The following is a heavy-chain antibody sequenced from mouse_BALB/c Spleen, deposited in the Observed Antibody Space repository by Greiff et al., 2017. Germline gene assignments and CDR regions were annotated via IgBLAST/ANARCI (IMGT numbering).Heavy chain of an antibody. J-gene: IGHJ3*01. Sequence: VKLQESGAELVRPGASVTLSCKASGYTFTDYEMHWVKQTPVHGLEWIGAIDPETGGTAYNQKFKGKATLTADKSSSTAYMELRSLTSEDSAVYYCTRRNYDYWGQGTLVTVSA. CDR2: IDPETGGT. V-gene: IGHV1-15*01. CDR3: TRRNYDY. D-gene: IGHD2-1*01. CDR1: GYTFTDYE.